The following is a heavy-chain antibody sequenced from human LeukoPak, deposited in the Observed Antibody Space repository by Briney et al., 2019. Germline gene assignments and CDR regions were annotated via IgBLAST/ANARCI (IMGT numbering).Heavy chain of an antibody. CDR2: ISAYNGNT. CDR3: ARAYDYVWGSYRSCSFEY. CDR1: GYTFTSYG. Sequence: ASVKVSCKASGYTFTSYGISWVRQAPGQGLEWMGWISAYNGNTNYAQKLQSRVTMTTDTSTSTAYMELRSLRSDDTAVYYCARAYDYVWGSYRSCSFEYWGQGTLVTVSS. D-gene: IGHD3-16*02. V-gene: IGHV1-18*01. J-gene: IGHJ4*02.